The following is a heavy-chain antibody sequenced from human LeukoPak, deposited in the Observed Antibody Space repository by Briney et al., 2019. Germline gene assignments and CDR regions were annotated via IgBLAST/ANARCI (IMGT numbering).Heavy chain of an antibody. Sequence: GGSLRLSCAASGFTFSSYSMNWVRQAPGKGLEWVSYISSSSGTIYYADSVKGRFTISRDNAKNSLYLQMNSLRAEGTAVYYCARYGDPIWYYYMDVWGKGTTVTVSS. D-gene: IGHD4-17*01. V-gene: IGHV3-48*01. CDR2: ISSSSGTI. CDR3: ARYGDPIWYYYMDV. J-gene: IGHJ6*03. CDR1: GFTFSSYS.